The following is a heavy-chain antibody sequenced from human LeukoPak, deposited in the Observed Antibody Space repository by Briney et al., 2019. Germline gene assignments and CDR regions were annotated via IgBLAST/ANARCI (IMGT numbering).Heavy chain of an antibody. CDR3: AKREYYYGSGSSYYFDS. CDR1: GFTFSSHV. V-gene: IGHV3-23*01. CDR2: ISGGGDST. J-gene: IGHJ4*02. Sequence: GGSLRLSCAASGFTFSSHVMSWVRQAPGKGLEWVSTISGGGDSTYYADPVKGRFSISRDNSKNTLYLRMNSLRAEDTAVYYCAKREYYYGSGSSYYFDSWGQGTLVTVSS. D-gene: IGHD3-10*01.